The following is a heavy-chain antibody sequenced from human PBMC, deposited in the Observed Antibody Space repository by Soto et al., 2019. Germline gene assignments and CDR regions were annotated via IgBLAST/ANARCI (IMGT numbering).Heavy chain of an antibody. D-gene: IGHD6-13*01. CDR3: AKDIEQQLVYYYYYYGMDV. CDR2: ISYDGSNK. Sequence: GGSLRLSCAASGFTFSSYGMHWVRQAPGKGLEWVAVISYDGSNKYYADSVKGRFTISRDNSKNTLYLQMNSLRAEDTAVYYCAKDIEQQLVYYYYYYGMDVWGQGTTVTVSS. V-gene: IGHV3-30*18. CDR1: GFTFSSYG. J-gene: IGHJ6*02.